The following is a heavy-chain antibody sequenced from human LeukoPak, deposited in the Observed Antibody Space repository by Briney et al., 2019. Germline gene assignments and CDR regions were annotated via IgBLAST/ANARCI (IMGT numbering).Heavy chain of an antibody. CDR1: GFTFSDYW. CDR2: IKQDGSEK. CDR3: AKRHYDFWSGYYTSLDY. V-gene: IGHV3-7*03. D-gene: IGHD3-3*01. J-gene: IGHJ4*02. Sequence: GGSLRLSCAGSGFTFSDYWMSWVRQAPGKGLEWVAKIKQDGSEKYYVDSVKGRFTISRDNAKNTLYLQMNSLRAEDTAVYYCAKRHYDFWSGYYTSLDYWGQGTLVTVSS.